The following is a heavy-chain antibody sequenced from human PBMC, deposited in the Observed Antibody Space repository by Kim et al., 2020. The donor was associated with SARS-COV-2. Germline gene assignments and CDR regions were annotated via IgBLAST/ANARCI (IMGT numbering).Heavy chain of an antibody. CDR2: ISYIGST. Sequence: SETLSLTCTVSGGSIESGDYNWAWIRQPPGKGLEWIATISYIGSTQYNPSPKSQATISVDPSRGQFYLELTSVTAADTATYFCVRQSRYSFGPENDHFESWGQGIVVTVSS. CDR3: VRQSRYSFGPENDHFES. V-gene: IGHV4-39*01. CDR1: GGSIESGDYN. J-gene: IGHJ4*02. D-gene: IGHD5-18*01.